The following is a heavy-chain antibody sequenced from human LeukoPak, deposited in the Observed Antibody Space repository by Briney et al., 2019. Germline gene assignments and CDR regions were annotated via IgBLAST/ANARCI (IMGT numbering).Heavy chain of an antibody. J-gene: IGHJ6*03. D-gene: IGHD6-13*01. CDR3: AREIAGDYMDV. V-gene: IGHV4-30-2*01. CDR1: GGSISSCGYY. Sequence: NPSETLSLTCTVSGGSISSCGYYWSWIRQPPGKGLEWIGYIYHSGSTYYNPPLKSRVTISVDRSKNQFSLKLSSVTAADTAVYYCAREIAGDYMDVWGKGTTVTVSS. CDR2: IYHSGST.